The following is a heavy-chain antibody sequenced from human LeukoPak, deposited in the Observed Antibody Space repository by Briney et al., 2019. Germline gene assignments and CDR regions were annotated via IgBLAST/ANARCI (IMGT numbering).Heavy chain of an antibody. V-gene: IGHV3-20*04. CDR3: ARAGSGRSPDWFDP. CDR2: INWNGGST. CDR1: GFTFDDYG. D-gene: IGHD1-26*01. Sequence: TGGSLRLSCAASGFTFDDYGMSWVRQAPGKGLEWVSGINWNGGSTGYADSVKGRITISRDNAKNSLYLQMNSLRAEDTAVYYCARAGSGRSPDWFDPWGQGTLVTVSS. J-gene: IGHJ5*02.